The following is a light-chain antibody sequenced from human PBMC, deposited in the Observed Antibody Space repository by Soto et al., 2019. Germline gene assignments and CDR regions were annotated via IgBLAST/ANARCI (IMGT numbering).Light chain of an antibody. V-gene: IGKV3-15*01. Sequence: DMVMTQTPATLSVSPGGRVRFSLRASQSVSGHLAWYQQKPGQAPRLIISGASTRATGIPARFSVSGSGRELTLAISSLQSEDLAVYSCRQNHYWWTFGQGTKVDI. J-gene: IGKJ1*01. CDR2: GAS. CDR3: RQNHYWWT. CDR1: QSVSGH.